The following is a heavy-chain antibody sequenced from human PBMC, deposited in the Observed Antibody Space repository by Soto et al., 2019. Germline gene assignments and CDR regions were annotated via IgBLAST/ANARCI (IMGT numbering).Heavy chain of an antibody. Sequence: EVQLLESGGGLVQPGGSLRLSCAASGFTFSSYAMSWVRQAPGKGLEWVSAISGSGGSTYYADSVKGRFTISRDNSKNTLYLQMNSLRAEDTAVYYCAMPSSGYSSGWYWFDPWGQGTLVTVSS. CDR3: AMPSSGYSSGWYWFDP. D-gene: IGHD6-19*01. V-gene: IGHV3-23*01. J-gene: IGHJ5*02. CDR2: ISGSGGST. CDR1: GFTFSSYA.